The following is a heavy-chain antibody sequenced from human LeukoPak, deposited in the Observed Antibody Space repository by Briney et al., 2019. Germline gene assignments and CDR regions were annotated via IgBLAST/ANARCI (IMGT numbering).Heavy chain of an antibody. CDR2: ISSSSSTI. CDR1: GFTVSSNE. V-gene: IGHV3-48*04. CDR3: ARSVLLWFGEFGFDY. D-gene: IGHD3-10*01. J-gene: IGHJ4*02. Sequence: GGSLRLSCAASGFTVSSNEMNWVRQAPGKGLEWVSYISSSSSTIYYADSVKGRFTISRDNAKNSLYLQMNSLRAEDTAVYYCARSVLLWFGEFGFDYWGQGTLVTVSS.